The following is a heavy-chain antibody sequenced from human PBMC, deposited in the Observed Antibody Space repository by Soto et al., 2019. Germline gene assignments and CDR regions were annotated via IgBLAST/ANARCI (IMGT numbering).Heavy chain of an antibody. CDR3: ARTQLGSSDI. CDR1: GGSISTYY. CDR2: IYHTGST. V-gene: IGHV4-59*01. J-gene: IGHJ3*02. D-gene: IGHD3-16*01. Sequence: QVQLQESGPGLVKPSETLSLTCTVSGGSISTYYWSWIRQPPGKGLEWIGYIYHTGSTNYNPSLKSRVNISVDTSKKQFSLRLRSGTAADTAVYYCARTQLGSSDIWGQGTMVTVSS.